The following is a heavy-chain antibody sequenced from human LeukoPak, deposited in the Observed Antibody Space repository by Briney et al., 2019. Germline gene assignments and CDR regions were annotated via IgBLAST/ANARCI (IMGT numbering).Heavy chain of an antibody. J-gene: IGHJ4*02. CDR2: VSGSASNT. D-gene: IGHD4-17*01. Sequence: GGSLRLSCAASEFSLSNFAMSWVRQAPGKGLEWVSTVSGSASNTYYADSVKGRFTVSRDNSKNTLYLQMNSLRADDTAVYYCAKGFQTYGELSFDGWGQGTLVTVSS. V-gene: IGHV3-23*01. CDR3: AKGFQTYGELSFDG. CDR1: EFSLSNFA.